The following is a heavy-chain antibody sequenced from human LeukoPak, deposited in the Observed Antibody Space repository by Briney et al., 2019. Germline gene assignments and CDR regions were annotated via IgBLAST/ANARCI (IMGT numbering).Heavy chain of an antibody. CDR1: GYTFIAYY. J-gene: IGHJ4*02. CDR2: ITPNSGGT. Sequence: ASAKVSCRASGYTFIAYYMHWVRQAPGQGLEWMGWITPNSGGTNYAQKFQGRVTMTRDTSISTVYMELSRLRSDDTAVYYCARDSCSSTSCLSIDDYWGQGTLVTVSS. CDR3: ARDSCSSTSCLSIDDY. D-gene: IGHD2-2*01. V-gene: IGHV1-2*02.